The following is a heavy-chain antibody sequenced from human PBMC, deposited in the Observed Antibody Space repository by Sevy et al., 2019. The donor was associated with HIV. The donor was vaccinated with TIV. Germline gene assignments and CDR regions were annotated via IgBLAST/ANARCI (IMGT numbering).Heavy chain of an antibody. CDR1: GFTFTSYE. D-gene: IGHD4-17*01. V-gene: IGHV3-48*03. J-gene: IGHJ4*02. CDR3: VRDLPPSATTVPHFDC. Sequence: GGSLRLSCAASGFTFTSYEMNWVRQAPGKGLEWLSYISNSGTTIYYSDSVKGRFTISRDNARNSLYLQMSSLRAEDTAVYYCVRDLPPSATTVPHFDCWGQGTLVTVSS. CDR2: ISNSGTTI.